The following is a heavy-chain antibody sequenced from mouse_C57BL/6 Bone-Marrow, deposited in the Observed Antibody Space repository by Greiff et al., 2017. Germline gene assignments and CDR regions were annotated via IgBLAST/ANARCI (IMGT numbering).Heavy chain of an antibody. Sequence: QVQLQQPGAELVMPGASVKLSCKASGYTFTSYWMHWVKQRPGQGLEWIGEIDPSDSYTNYNQKFKGKSTLTVDKSSSTAYMQLSSLTSEDSAVYDCARDIYYYGSSYAMDYWGQGTSVTVSS. J-gene: IGHJ4*01. CDR3: ARDIYYYGSSYAMDY. CDR2: IDPSDSYT. CDR1: GYTFTSYW. V-gene: IGHV1-69*01. D-gene: IGHD1-1*01.